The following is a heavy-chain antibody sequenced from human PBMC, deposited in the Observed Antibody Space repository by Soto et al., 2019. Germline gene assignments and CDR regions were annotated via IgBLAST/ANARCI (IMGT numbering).Heavy chain of an antibody. V-gene: IGHV3-23*01. CDR3: AKASGSDSLYYMDV. CDR1: GFTFSDYY. CDR2: ISGSGGST. Sequence: GGSLRLSCAASGFTFSDYYMSWIRQAPGKGLEWVSAISGSGGSTYYADSVKGRFTISRDNSKNTLYLQMNSLRAEDTAVYYCAKASGSDSLYYMDVWGKGTTVTVSS. J-gene: IGHJ6*03. D-gene: IGHD3-10*01.